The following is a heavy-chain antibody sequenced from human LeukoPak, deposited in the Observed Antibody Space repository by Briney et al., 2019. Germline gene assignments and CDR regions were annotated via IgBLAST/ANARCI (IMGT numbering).Heavy chain of an antibody. CDR3: ARFPVRGYTYGSVIHHMDV. D-gene: IGHD5-18*01. J-gene: IGHJ6*02. Sequence: ASVKVSCKASGGTFNTYAITWVRQAPGQGLEWMGRIIPILDVADSAQRFQGRVTITADRSTSTVYMELNSQRSEDTAIYYCARFPVRGYTYGSVIHHMDVWGQGTTVIVSS. V-gene: IGHV1-69*04. CDR2: IIPILDVA. CDR1: GGTFNTYA.